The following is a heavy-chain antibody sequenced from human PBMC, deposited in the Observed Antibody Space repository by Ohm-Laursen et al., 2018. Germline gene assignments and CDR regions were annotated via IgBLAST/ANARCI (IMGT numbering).Heavy chain of an antibody. D-gene: IGHD2/OR15-2a*01. CDR3: ASLRSMGAFDI. J-gene: IGHJ3*02. CDR2: IYYSGST. CDR1: GGSISSSGYY. V-gene: IGHV4-39*01. Sequence: SDTLSLTCTVSGGSISSSGYYWGWIRQPPGKGLEWIGSIYYSGSTYYNPSLKSRVTISVDTSKNQFSLKLSSVTAADTAVYYCASLRSMGAFDIWGQGTMVTVS.